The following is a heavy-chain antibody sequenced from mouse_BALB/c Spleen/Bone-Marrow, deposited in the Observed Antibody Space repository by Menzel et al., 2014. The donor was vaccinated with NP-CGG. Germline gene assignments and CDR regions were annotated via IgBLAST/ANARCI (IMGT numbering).Heavy chain of an antibody. CDR1: GFTFSSYT. Sequence: EVMLVESGGGLVQPGGSLKLSCAASGFTFSSYTMSWVRQTPEKRLEWVAYISSGGGSTYYPDTVKGRFHISRDNAKNTLYLQMSSLKSEDTAMYYCARQIYFPYFAYWGQGTTRTVSS. V-gene: IGHV5-12-2*01. CDR3: ARQIYFPYFAY. CDR2: ISSGGGST. J-gene: IGHJ2*01. D-gene: IGHD2-1*01.